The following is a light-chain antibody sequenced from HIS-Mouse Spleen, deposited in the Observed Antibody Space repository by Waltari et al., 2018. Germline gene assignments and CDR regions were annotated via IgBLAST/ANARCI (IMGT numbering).Light chain of an antibody. J-gene: IGLJ2*01. Sequence: SYELTPPPSVSVFPGQTARIPCPGDAVLQKFAFWYQQKSGQAPVLVIYEDSKRPSGIPERFSGSSSGTMATLTISGAQVEDEADYYCYSTDSSGNHRVFGGGTKLTVL. CDR1: AVLQKF. CDR2: EDS. V-gene: IGLV3-10*01. CDR3: YSTDSSGNHRV.